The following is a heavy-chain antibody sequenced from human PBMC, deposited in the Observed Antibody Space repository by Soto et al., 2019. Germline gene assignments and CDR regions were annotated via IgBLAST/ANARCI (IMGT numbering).Heavy chain of an antibody. Sequence: GWSLRLSCVASGFTFSSYGMHWVLQAPGKGLEWVAVISYDGSNKYYADSVKGRFTISRDNSKNTLYLQMNSLRAEDTAVYYCEKDRGVVTWYYFDYWRQGTLVTVSS. CDR1: GFTFSSYG. CDR2: ISYDGSNK. CDR3: EKDRGVVTWYYFDY. D-gene: IGHD2-15*01. J-gene: IGHJ4*02. V-gene: IGHV3-30*18.